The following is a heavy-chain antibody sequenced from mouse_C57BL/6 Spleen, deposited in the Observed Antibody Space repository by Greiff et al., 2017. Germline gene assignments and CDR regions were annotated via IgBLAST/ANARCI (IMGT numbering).Heavy chain of an antibody. J-gene: IGHJ1*03. CDR1: GYSITSGYY. CDR2: ISYDGSN. Sequence: EVQLVESGPGLVKPSQSLSLTCSVTGYSITSGYYWNWIRQFPGNKLEWMGYISYDGSNNYNPSLKNRISITRDTSKNQFFLKLNSVTTEDTATYYCARGGDYDVWYFDVWGTGTTVTVSS. D-gene: IGHD2-4*01. V-gene: IGHV3-6*01. CDR3: ARGGDYDVWYFDV.